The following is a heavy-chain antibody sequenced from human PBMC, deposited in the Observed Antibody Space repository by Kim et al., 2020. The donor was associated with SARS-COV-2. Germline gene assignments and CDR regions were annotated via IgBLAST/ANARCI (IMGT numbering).Heavy chain of an antibody. V-gene: IGHV4-39*01. D-gene: IGHD3-22*01. CDR2: IYYSGST. J-gene: IGHJ3*02. CDR1: GGSISSSSYY. CDR3: ARHPRVYYDSSGYVLPPPTTNFAFDI. Sequence: SETLSLTCTVSGGSISSSSYYWGWIRQPPGKGLEWIGSIYYSGSTYYNPSLKSRVTISVDTSKNQFSLKLSSVTAADTAVYYCARHPRVYYDSSGYVLPPPTTNFAFDIWGQGTMVTVSS.